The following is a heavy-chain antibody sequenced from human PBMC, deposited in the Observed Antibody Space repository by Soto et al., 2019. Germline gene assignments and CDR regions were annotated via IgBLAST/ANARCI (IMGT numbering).Heavy chain of an antibody. Sequence: GASVKVSCKASGYTFTSYGISWVRQAPGQGLEWMGWISAYNGNTNYAQKLQGRVTMTTDTSTSTAYMELRSLRSDDTAVYYCARVLGYDFWSGYPDAFDIWGKGTMVTVSS. D-gene: IGHD3-3*01. CDR1: GYTFTSYG. CDR2: ISAYNGNT. V-gene: IGHV1-18*01. CDR3: ARVLGYDFWSGYPDAFDI. J-gene: IGHJ3*02.